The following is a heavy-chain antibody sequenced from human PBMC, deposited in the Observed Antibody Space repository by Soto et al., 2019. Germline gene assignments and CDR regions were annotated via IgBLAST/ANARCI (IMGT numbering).Heavy chain of an antibody. CDR3: VRDFDNRRGGDAFDI. CDR2: ISYDGSNQ. V-gene: IGHV3-30*03. CDR1: GFTFSRYD. J-gene: IGHJ3*02. Sequence: QVQLVESGGGAVPPGRSLRLSCAASGFTFSRYDIHWVRQAPGKGLEWVALISYDGSNQYFGDSVKGRFTISRDNSKDTVSLRMNSLRVEDTAVYYCVRDFDNRRGGDAFDIWGRGTMFTVSS. D-gene: IGHD3-9*01.